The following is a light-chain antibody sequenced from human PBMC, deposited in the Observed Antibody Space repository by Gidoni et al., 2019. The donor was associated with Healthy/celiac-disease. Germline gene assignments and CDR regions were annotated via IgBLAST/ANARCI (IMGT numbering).Light chain of an antibody. J-gene: IGKJ5*01. CDR3: QQSYSTPRT. CDR1: QSISSS. CDR2: AAS. V-gene: IGKV1-39*01. Sequence: IQLTQSPSSLSASVGDRVTITCRASQSISSSSTWYQQKPGKAPKLLIYAASSLQSGVPSRISSRGWGTDFTLTISSQQPEDVATYYWQQSYSTPRTFGQGTRLEIK.